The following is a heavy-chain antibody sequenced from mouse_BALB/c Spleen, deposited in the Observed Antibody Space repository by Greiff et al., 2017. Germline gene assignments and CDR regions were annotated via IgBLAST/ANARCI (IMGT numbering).Heavy chain of an antibody. CDR3: ARHHDGPYYYAMDD. CDR1: GFTFSSYT. J-gene: IGHJ4*01. CDR2: ISNGGGST. V-gene: IGHV5-12-2*01. D-gene: IGHD2-3*01. Sequence: EVKVVESGGGLVQPGGSLKLSCAASGFTFSSYTMSWVRQTPEKRLEWVAYISNGGGSTYYPDTVKGRFTISRDNAKNTLYLQMNSLKSEDTAMYYGARHHDGPYYYAMDDWGQGTSVTVSS.